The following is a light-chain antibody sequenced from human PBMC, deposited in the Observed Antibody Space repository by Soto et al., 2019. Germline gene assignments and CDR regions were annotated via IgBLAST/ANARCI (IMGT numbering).Light chain of an antibody. J-gene: IGKJ5*01. CDR3: HHYGRTPT. Sequence: ESILTQSPGTLSLSPGETVTLSCSASQSVTSRYLAWYQQKPGQVPRLLIHGASTRATGTPDRISGSGSGTDFTLTISRLEPEDFAVYFCHHYGRTPTFGQGTRLPIK. CDR2: GAS. CDR1: QSVTSRY. V-gene: IGKV3-20*01.